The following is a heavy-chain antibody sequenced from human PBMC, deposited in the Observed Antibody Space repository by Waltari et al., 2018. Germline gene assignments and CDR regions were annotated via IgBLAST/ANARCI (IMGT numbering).Heavy chain of an antibody. CDR3: AKGRYGSGSYLAY. J-gene: IGHJ4*02. CDR2: ISGSGGST. V-gene: IGHV3-23*01. Sequence: EVQLLESGGGLVQPGGSLRLSCAASGFTFSSYAMGWVRQAPGKGLEWVSAISGSGGSTYYADSVKGRFTISRDNSKNTLYLQMNSRRAEDTAVYYCAKGRYGSGSYLAYWGQGTLVTVSS. CDR1: GFTFSSYA. D-gene: IGHD3-10*01.